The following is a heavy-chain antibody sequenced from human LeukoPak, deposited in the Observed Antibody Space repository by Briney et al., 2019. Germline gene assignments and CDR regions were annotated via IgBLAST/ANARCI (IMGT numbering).Heavy chain of an antibody. J-gene: IGHJ4*02. CDR2: ISAYNGNT. CDR1: SYTLTNYG. D-gene: IGHD3-10*01. Sequence: ASVKVSCKASSYTLTNYGISWVRQAPGQGLEWMGWISAYNGNTNYAQNLQGRVTMTRDTSISTAYMELSRLRSDDTAVYYCARDLIGYGSGSYYPSYWGQGTLVTVSS. V-gene: IGHV1-18*01. CDR3: ARDLIGYGSGSYYPSY.